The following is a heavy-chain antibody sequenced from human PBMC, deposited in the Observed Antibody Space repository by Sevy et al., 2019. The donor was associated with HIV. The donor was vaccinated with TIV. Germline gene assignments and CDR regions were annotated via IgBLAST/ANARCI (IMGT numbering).Heavy chain of an antibody. V-gene: IGHV3-23*01. CDR3: HGDYDSSQLASYYYYGMDV. D-gene: IGHD3-22*01. J-gene: IGHJ6*02. CDR1: GFTFSSYA. Sequence: GGSLRLSCAASGFTFSSYAMSWVRQAPGKGLEWVSTIRDSGGSTYYADSVKGRFTISRDNSKNTLYLQMNSLRAEDTAVYYSHGDYDSSQLASYYYYGMDVWGQGTTVTVSS. CDR2: IRDSGGST.